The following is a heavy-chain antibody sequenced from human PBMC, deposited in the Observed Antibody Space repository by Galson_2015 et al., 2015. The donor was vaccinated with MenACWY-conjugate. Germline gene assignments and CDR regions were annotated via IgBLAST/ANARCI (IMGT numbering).Heavy chain of an antibody. Sequence: SLRLSCAASGFTFSGYGMHWVRQAPGTGLEWVAVIWHDGSVKYYADSVKGRFTISRDNSKSTLSLQMNSLRPEDTALYYCATETTWQPARDFDSSGPGTPAAGSS. CDR2: IWHDGSVK. J-gene: IGHJ4*01. D-gene: IGHD1-1*01. CDR1: GFTFSGYG. V-gene: IGHV3-33*01. CDR3: ATETTWQPARDFDS.